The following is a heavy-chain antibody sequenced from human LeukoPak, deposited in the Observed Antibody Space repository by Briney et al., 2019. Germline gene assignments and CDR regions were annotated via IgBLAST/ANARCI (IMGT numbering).Heavy chain of an antibody. CDR3: AKGGIGTAGLGY. V-gene: IGHV3-23*01. D-gene: IGHD6-13*01. CDR2: ITGSGAGT. CDR1: GFTFSNYA. J-gene: IGHJ4*02. Sequence: GGSLRLSCAASGFTFSNYAMSWVRQAPGKGLEWVSGITGSGAGTYYADSVKGRFTISRDNSKNTLYLQMNNLRAEDTAVYYCAKGGIGTAGLGYWGQGTLVTASS.